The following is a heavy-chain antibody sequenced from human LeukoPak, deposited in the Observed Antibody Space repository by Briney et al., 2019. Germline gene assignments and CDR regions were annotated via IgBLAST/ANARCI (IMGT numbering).Heavy chain of an antibody. CDR3: ARNNCSGGSCYDYYFDY. CDR2: ISYDGSNK. J-gene: IGHJ4*02. Sequence: PGRSLRLSCAASGFTFSSYAMHWVRQAPGKGLEWVAVISYDGSNKYYADSVKGRFTISRDNSKNTLYLQMNSLRAEDTAVYYCARNNCSGGSCYDYYFDYWGQGTLVTVSS. CDR1: GFTFSSYA. D-gene: IGHD2-15*01. V-gene: IGHV3-30*04.